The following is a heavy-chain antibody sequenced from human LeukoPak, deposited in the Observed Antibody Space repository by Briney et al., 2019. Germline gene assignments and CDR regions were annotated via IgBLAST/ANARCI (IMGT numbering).Heavy chain of an antibody. CDR3: ARGYYSIPYYYYYYMDV. D-gene: IGHD4-11*01. J-gene: IGHJ6*03. CDR2: ISSGGSYI. CDR1: GFFFSSYT. V-gene: IGHV3-21*01. Sequence: PGGSLRLSCAASGFFFSSYTMNWVRQAPGKGLEWVSSISSGGSYIFYADSVKGRFTISRDNAKNSLYLQMNSLRAEDTAVYYCARGYYSIPYYYYYYMDVWGKGTTVTVSS.